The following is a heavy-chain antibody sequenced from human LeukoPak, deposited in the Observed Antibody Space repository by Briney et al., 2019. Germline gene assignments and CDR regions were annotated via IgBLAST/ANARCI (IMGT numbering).Heavy chain of an antibody. CDR2: INHSGST. Sequence: PSETLSLTCAVYGGSFSGYYWSWIRQPPGKGLEWLGEINHSGSTNYNPSLKSRVTISVDTSKNQFSLKLSSVTAADTAAYYCARTGDIVVVPAAEDWGQGTLVTVSS. CDR1: GGSFSGYY. J-gene: IGHJ4*02. V-gene: IGHV4-34*01. CDR3: ARTGDIVVVPAAED. D-gene: IGHD2-2*01.